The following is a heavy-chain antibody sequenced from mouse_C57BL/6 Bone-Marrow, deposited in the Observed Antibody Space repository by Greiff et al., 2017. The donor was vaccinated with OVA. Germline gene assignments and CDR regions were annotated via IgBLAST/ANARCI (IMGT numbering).Heavy chain of an antibody. D-gene: IGHD2-1*01. CDR3: ARSYGNYFDY. CDR1: GFTFTDYY. CDR2: IRNKANGYPT. V-gene: IGHV7-3*01. J-gene: IGHJ2*01. Sequence: EVKVVESGGGLVQPGGSLSLSCAASGFTFTDYYMSWVRQPPGKALEWLGFIRNKANGYPTEYSASVKGRFTISRDYSQSILYLQTDALRAEDSATYYCARSYGNYFDYWGQGTTLTVSS.